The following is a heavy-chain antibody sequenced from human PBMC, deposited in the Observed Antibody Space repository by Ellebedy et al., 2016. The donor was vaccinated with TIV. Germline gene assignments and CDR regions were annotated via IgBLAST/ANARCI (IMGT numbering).Heavy chain of an antibody. J-gene: IGHJ6*03. D-gene: IGHD3-22*01. V-gene: IGHV4-34*01. CDR1: GGSFSGYY. Sequence: SETLSLTXAVYGGSFSGYYWSWIRQPPGKGLEWIGEINHSGSTNYNPSLKSRVTISVDTSKNQFSLKLSSVTAADTAVYYCARDRGYYDSSGYYYMDVWGKGTTVTVSS. CDR2: INHSGST. CDR3: ARDRGYYDSSGYYYMDV.